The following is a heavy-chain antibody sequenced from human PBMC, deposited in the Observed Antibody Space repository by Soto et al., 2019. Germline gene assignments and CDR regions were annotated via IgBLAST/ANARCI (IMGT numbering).Heavy chain of an antibody. Sequence: GASVKVSCKASGGTFSSYAISWLRQSPGQGLEWMGGIIPIFGTANYAQKFQGRVTITADESTSTAYMELSSLRSEDTAVYYCARDLGYQLLYNWFDPWGQGTLVTVSS. CDR3: ARDLGYQLLYNWFDP. CDR1: GGTFSSYA. D-gene: IGHD2-2*02. J-gene: IGHJ5*02. CDR2: IIPIFGTA. V-gene: IGHV1-69*13.